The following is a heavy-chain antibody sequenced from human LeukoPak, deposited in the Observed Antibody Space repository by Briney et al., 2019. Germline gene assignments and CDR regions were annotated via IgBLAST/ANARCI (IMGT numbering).Heavy chain of an antibody. CDR2: IYTSGST. V-gene: IGHV4-4*07. J-gene: IGHJ5*02. CDR1: GGSISSYY. Sequence: PSETLSLNCTVSGGSISSYYWSWLRQPAGKGLEWVGRIYTSGSTNYNPSLKSRVTMSVDTSKNQFSLKLSSVTAADTAVYYCARDRPVITIFGVVSRRDWFDPWGQGTLVTVSS. D-gene: IGHD3-3*01. CDR3: ARDRPVITIFGVVSRRDWFDP.